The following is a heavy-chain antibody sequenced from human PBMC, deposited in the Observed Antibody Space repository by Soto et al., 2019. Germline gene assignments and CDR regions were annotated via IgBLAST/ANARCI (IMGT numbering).Heavy chain of an antibody. CDR1: GGSISSSSYY. V-gene: IGHV4-39*01. CDR3: ASNQAVAVDFDY. CDR2: IYYSGST. Sequence: TLSLTCTVSGGSISSSSYYWGWIRQPPGKGLEWIGSIYYSGSTYYNPSLKSRVTISVDTSKNQFSLKLSSVTAADTAVYYCASNQAVAVDFDYWGQGTLVTVSS. D-gene: IGHD6-19*01. J-gene: IGHJ4*02.